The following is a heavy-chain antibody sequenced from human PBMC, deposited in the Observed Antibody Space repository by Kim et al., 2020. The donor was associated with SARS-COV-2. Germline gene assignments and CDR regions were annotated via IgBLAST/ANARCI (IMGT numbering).Heavy chain of an antibody. CDR1: GYTFTSYG. CDR2: ISAYNGNT. J-gene: IGHJ4*02. V-gene: IGHV1-18*01. Sequence: ASVKVSCKASGYTFTSYGISWVRQAPGQGLEWMGWISAYNGNTNYAQKLQGRVTMTTDTSTSTAYMELRSLRSDDTAVYYCARDDSYSGSYYFPDLFDYWGQGTLVTVSS. D-gene: IGHD1-26*01. CDR3: ARDDSYSGSYYFPDLFDY.